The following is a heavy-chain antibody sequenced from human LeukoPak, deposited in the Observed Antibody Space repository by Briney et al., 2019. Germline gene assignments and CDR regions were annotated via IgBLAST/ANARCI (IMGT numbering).Heavy chain of an antibody. CDR2: INAGNGNT. D-gene: IGHD3-3*01. V-gene: IGHV1-3*01. J-gene: IGHJ4*02. Sequence: GASVKVSCKASGYTFTSYAMHWVRQAPGQRLEWMGWINAGNGNTKYSQKFQGRVTITRDTSASTAYMELRSLRSDDTAVYYCARDVLPTVYYDFWSGYYSVDYWGQGTLVTVSS. CDR3: ARDVLPTVYYDFWSGYYSVDY. CDR1: GYTFTSYA.